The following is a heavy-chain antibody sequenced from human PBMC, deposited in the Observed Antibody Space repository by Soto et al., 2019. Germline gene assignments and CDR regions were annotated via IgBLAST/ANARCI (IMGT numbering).Heavy chain of an antibody. CDR2: IKQDGSEK. CDR1: GFIFSAYW. J-gene: IGHJ2*01. Sequence: EVQLVESGGGLVQPGGSLRLSCTASGFIFSAYWMSWVRQAPGKGLEWVANIKQDGSEKYYVDSLKGRFTISRDSAKTLYLQMNSLRAEDTAVYYFVRDFDLWGRGTLVTVSS. V-gene: IGHV3-7*01. CDR3: VRDFDL.